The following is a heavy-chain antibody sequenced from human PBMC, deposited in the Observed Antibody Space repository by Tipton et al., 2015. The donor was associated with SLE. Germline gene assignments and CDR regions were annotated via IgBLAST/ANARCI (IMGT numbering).Heavy chain of an antibody. Sequence: LRLSCTVSGGSISSGSYYWSWIRQPAGKGLEWIGYIYTSGSTNYNPSLKSRVTISVDTSKNQFSLKLSSVTAADTAVYYCARDLDEYSILDAFDIWGQGTMVTVPS. J-gene: IGHJ3*02. CDR3: ARDLDEYSILDAFDI. D-gene: IGHD6-6*01. CDR1: GGSISSGSYY. V-gene: IGHV4-61*09. CDR2: IYTSGST.